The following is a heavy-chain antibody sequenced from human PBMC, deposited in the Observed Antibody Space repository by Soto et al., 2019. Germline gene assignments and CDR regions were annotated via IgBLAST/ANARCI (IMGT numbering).Heavy chain of an antibody. Sequence: PGGSLRLSCAASGFTFSSYSMSWVRQAPGKGLEWVSYISSSSSTIYYADSVKGRFTISRDNAKNSLYLQMNSLRDEDTAVYYCARVFIFGGSIFDCWGQGTLVTVSS. CDR3: ARVFIFGGSIFDC. D-gene: IGHD3-3*01. CDR2: ISSSSSTI. CDR1: GFTFSSYS. J-gene: IGHJ4*02. V-gene: IGHV3-48*02.